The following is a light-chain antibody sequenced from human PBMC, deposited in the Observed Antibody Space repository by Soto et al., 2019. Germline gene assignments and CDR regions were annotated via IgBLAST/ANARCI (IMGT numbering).Light chain of an antibody. Sequence: DIQVTQSPSTLSASVVDRVTINCRASQNINDWLAWYQQKSGKAPKVLIYKASSLESGVPSRFSGSGSGTEFTLTISSLQTEDFATYYCQQYGANSPWTFGQGTKVEIK. CDR3: QQYGANSPWT. CDR1: QNINDW. V-gene: IGKV1-5*03. J-gene: IGKJ1*01. CDR2: KAS.